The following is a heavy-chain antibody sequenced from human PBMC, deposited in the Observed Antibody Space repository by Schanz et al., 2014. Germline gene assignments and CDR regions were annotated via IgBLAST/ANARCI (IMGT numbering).Heavy chain of an antibody. CDR2: INWSDGGST. CDR3: VSQTGSPNY. V-gene: IGHV3-20*04. Sequence: EVQLVESGGGLVQPGGSLRLSCAASGFTFENYALTWVRQVPGKGLEWVSRINWSDGGSTGYADSVEGRFTISRDNAKRSLFLQMNSLRVEDTAVYFCVSQTGSPNYWGQGTLVTVSS. D-gene: IGHD6-13*01. J-gene: IGHJ4*02. CDR1: GFTFENYA.